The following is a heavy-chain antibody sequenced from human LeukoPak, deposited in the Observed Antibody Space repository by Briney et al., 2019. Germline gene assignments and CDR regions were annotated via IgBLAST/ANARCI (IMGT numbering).Heavy chain of an antibody. D-gene: IGHD2-2*02. Sequence: PGRSLRLSCAASGFTFSSYAMHWVRQAPGKGLEWVAVISYDGSNKYYADSVKGRFTISRDNSKNTLYLQMNSLRAEDTAVYYCARDSECSSTSCYTFDILTGYTLSSLRYYGMDVWGQGTTVTVSS. J-gene: IGHJ6*02. CDR3: ARDSECSSTSCYTFDILTGYTLSSLRYYGMDV. CDR2: ISYDGSNK. CDR1: GFTFSSYA. V-gene: IGHV3-30*04.